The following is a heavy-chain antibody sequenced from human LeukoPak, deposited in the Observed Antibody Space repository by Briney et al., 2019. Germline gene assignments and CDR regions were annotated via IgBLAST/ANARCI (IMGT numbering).Heavy chain of an antibody. Sequence: GGSLRLSCAASGFTFSNYYMSWIRQAPGKGLEWVSYISGSSGSTNYADSVMGRFTISRDNGKNSLYLQMNSLRAEDTAVYYCAKALYSRAWNKWGQGTLVTVSS. CDR2: ISGSSGST. CDR3: AKALYSRAWNK. D-gene: IGHD6-19*01. V-gene: IGHV3-11*06. J-gene: IGHJ4*02. CDR1: GFTFSNYY.